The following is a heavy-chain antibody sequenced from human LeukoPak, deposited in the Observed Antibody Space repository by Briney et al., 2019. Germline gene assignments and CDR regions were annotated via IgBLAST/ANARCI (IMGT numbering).Heavy chain of an antibody. J-gene: IGHJ4*02. V-gene: IGHV5-51*01. D-gene: IGHD3-10*01. CDR1: GSSFTSYW. Sequence: GESLKMSCKGSGSSFTSYWIGWVRQMPRKGLEWMGIVYPGDSDTRYSPSFQGQVTISADKSITTAYLHWSSLKASDTAMYYCASFHVSGGSYNGLHYWGQGTLVTVSS. CDR3: ASFHVSGGSYNGLHY. CDR2: VYPGDSDT.